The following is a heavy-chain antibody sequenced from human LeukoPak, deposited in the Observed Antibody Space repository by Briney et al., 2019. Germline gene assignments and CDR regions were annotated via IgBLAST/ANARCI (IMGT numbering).Heavy chain of an antibody. CDR1: GYTFTPYW. V-gene: IGHV5-51*01. Sequence: GESLKISCQGSGYTFTPYWIGWVRQMPGKGLEWVGIIHPGDSDTRYSPSFQGQVTISADKSITTAYLQWSSLKASDTAMYFCGRHQHSGSYGAFDIWGQGTMVTVSS. CDR2: IHPGDSDT. D-gene: IGHD1-26*01. J-gene: IGHJ3*02. CDR3: GRHQHSGSYGAFDI.